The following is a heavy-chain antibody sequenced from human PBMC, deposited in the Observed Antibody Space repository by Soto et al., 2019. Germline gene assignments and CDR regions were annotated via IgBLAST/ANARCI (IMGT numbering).Heavy chain of an antibody. V-gene: IGHV4-4*02. CDR3: ARGITIFEVIRD. D-gene: IGHD3-3*01. CDR2: IYPSGST. CDR1: SGSVTSSNW. Sequence: QVQLQESGPGLVKPSGTLSLTCAVSSGSVTSSNWWTWVRQPPGKGLEWIGEIYPSGSTNSNPSLKSRVPISRDKSKKQFYLKLSTVTAADTGVYYCARGITIFEVIRDWGQGTLVTVSS. J-gene: IGHJ4*02.